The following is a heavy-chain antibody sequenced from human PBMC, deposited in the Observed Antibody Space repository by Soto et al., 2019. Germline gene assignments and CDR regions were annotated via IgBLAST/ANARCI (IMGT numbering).Heavy chain of an antibody. V-gene: IGHV3-15*01. CDR2: IKTKTDGGTT. CDR1: GFTFSNAW. J-gene: IGHJ4*02. Sequence: SLRLSCAASGFTFSNAWMSCVRQSPGKWLEWVGRIKTKTDGGTTDYAAPVKGRFTISREDSKNTLYLQMNSLKTEEKAVYYCTTAPLRDYWGQGTLVTVSS. CDR3: TTAPLRDY.